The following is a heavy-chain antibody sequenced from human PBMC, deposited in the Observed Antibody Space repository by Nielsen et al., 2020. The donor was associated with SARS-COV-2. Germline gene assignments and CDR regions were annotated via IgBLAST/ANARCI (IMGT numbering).Heavy chain of an antibody. CDR3: ARAVFRGVIITLNAFDI. CDR1: GGSFSGYY. J-gene: IGHJ3*02. Sequence: GSLRLSCAVYGGSFSGYYWSWIRQPPGKGLEWIGEINHSGSTNYNPSLKSRVTISVDTSKNQFSLKLSSVTAADTAVYYCARAVFRGVIITLNAFDIWGQGTMVTVSS. D-gene: IGHD3-10*01. V-gene: IGHV4-34*01. CDR2: INHSGST.